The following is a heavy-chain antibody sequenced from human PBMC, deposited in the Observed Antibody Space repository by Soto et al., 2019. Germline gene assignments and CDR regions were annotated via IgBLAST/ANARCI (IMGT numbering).Heavy chain of an antibody. CDR3: ARGGKWELLPGY. CDR2: INAGNGNT. Sequence: QVQLVQSGAEVKKPGASVKVSCKASGYTFTSYAMHWVRQAPGQRLEWMGWINAGNGNTKYSQKFQGRVTITRDTSASTAYMELSSLSSEDTAVYYCARGGKWELLPGYWGQGTLVTVSS. V-gene: IGHV1-3*01. J-gene: IGHJ4*02. CDR1: GYTFTSYA. D-gene: IGHD1-26*01.